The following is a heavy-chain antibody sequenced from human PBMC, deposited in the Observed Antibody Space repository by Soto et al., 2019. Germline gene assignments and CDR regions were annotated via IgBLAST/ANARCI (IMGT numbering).Heavy chain of an antibody. CDR2: VYNDGSA. V-gene: IGHV4-4*02. CDR1: GVSISRGNW. Sequence: SETLSLTCDVSGVSISRGNWWSWVRQPPGKGLEWIAEVYNDGSANYHPSLESRATISVDRSKNQFSLRLSSVTAADTGKYYCARLVYDSRLNYLYFDHGGQGTLVTVSS. J-gene: IGHJ4*02. D-gene: IGHD3-22*01. CDR3: ARLVYDSRLNYLYFDH.